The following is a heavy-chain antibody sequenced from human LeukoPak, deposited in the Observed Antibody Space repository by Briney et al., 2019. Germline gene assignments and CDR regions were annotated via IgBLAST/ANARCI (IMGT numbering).Heavy chain of an antibody. CDR1: GYSFTSYW. D-gene: IGHD3-16*02. CDR3: ASGSFRYYFDY. Sequence: GESLKISCKGSGYSFTSYWIGLVRQMPWKGLEWTGIIYPGDSDTRYSPSFQGQVTISADKSISTAYLQWSSLKASDTAMYYCASGSFRYYFDYWGQGTLVTVSS. J-gene: IGHJ4*02. V-gene: IGHV5-51*01. CDR2: IYPGDSDT.